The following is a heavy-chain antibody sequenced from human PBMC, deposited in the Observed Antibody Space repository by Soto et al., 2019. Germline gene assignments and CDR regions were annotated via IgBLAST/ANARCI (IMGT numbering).Heavy chain of an antibody. CDR2: ISYDGSNK. D-gene: IGHD3-3*01. Sequence: QVQLVESGGGVVQPGRSLRLSCAASGFTFSSYGMHWFRQAPGKGLEWVAVISYDGSNKYYADSVKGRFTISRDNSKNTLYLQMNSLRAEDTAVYYCAKEVWSGTMDVWGQGTTVTVSS. CDR1: GFTFSSYG. J-gene: IGHJ6*02. V-gene: IGHV3-30*18. CDR3: AKEVWSGTMDV.